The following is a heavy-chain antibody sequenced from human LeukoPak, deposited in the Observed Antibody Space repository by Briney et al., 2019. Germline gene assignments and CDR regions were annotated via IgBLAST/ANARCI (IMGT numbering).Heavy chain of an antibody. V-gene: IGHV5-51*01. J-gene: IGHJ4*02. CDR1: GYRFTNYW. CDR2: IHPGDSGT. D-gene: IGHD5-18*01. CDR3: ARGGTYRYGYFDY. Sequence: GESLKISCKASGYRFTNYWIGWVRQMPGKGLEWMGIIHPGDSGTRYSPSFQDQVTMSVDESITTAYLQWSSLRASDSAIYYCARGGTYRYGYFDYWGQGTLVTVSS.